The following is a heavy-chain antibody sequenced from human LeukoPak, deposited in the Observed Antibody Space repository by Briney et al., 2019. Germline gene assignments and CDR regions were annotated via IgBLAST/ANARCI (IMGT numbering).Heavy chain of an antibody. Sequence: SETLSLTCTVSGGSIRSYYWSWIRQPPGKGLEWIGYIYYSGSTNYNPSLKSRVTISVDTSKNQFSLKLSSVTAADTAVYYCARVGAAAGTLGVYAFDIWGQGTMVTVSS. CDR2: IYYSGST. V-gene: IGHV4-59*01. CDR3: ARVGAAAGTLGVYAFDI. CDR1: GGSIRSYY. D-gene: IGHD6-13*01. J-gene: IGHJ3*02.